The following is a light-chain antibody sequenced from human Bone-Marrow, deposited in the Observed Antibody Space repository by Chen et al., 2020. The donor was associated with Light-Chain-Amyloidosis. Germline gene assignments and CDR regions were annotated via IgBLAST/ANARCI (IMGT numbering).Light chain of an antibody. CDR2: GAS. V-gene: IGKV3-11*01. J-gene: IGKJ4*01. Sequence: ELVLTQSAATLSLSPGERATLSCRASQSFDTYFFWYQQKPGQPPRLLISGASTRASGIPARFSGSGSGTDFTLTISSLEPEDFAVYYCQQRSNWPLTFGGGTKVEI. CDR3: QQRSNWPLT. CDR1: QSFDTY.